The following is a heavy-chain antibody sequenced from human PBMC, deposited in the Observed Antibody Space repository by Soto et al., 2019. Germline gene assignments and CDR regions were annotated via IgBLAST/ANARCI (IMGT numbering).Heavy chain of an antibody. V-gene: IGHV4-34*01. CDR3: ARGYCSSTSCYAHWFDP. D-gene: IGHD2-2*01. J-gene: IGHJ5*02. CDR2: INHSGST. CDR1: GGSFSGYY. Sequence: SETLSLTCAVYGGSFSGYYWSWIRQPPGKGLEWIGEINHSGSTNYNPSLKSRVTISVDTSKNQFSLKLSSVTAADTAVYYCARGYCSSTSCYAHWFDPWGQGTLVTVS.